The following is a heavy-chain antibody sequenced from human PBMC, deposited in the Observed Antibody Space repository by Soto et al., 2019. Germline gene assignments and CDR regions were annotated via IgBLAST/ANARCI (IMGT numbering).Heavy chain of an antibody. D-gene: IGHD3-3*01. V-gene: IGHV3-7*01. CDR3: ARSDFWSGYWSEYFQH. J-gene: IGHJ1*01. CDR2: IKQDGSKK. Sequence: EVQLVESGGGLVQPGGSLRLSCAASGFTFSSYWMSWVRQAPGKGLEWVANIKQDGSKKYYVDSVKGRFTISRDNAKNSLYLQMNSLRAEDTAVYYCARSDFWSGYWSEYFQHWGQGTLVTVSS. CDR1: GFTFSSYW.